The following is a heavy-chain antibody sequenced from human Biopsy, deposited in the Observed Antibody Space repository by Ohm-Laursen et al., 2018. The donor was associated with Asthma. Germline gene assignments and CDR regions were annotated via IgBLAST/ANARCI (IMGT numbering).Heavy chain of an antibody. V-gene: IGHV7-4-1*02. CDR3: VRDQAHRDNWFDP. CDR2: IATSSGNP. CDR1: GYTFTSYG. D-gene: IGHD1-14*01. Sequence: ATVKISCKASGYTFTSYGISWVRQAPGQGLEWMGWIATSSGNPTYAQGFTPGRFVFSLDTSVTTAYLQITNLEPEDTAVYYCVRDQAHRDNWFDPWGQGTPVTVSS. J-gene: IGHJ5*02.